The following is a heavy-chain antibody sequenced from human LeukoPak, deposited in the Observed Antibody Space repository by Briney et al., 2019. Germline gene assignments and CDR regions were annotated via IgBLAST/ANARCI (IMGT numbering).Heavy chain of an antibody. D-gene: IGHD5-24*01. J-gene: IGHJ3*02. CDR2: ISWNSGSI. Sequence: PGRSLRLSCAASGFTFDDYAMHWVRQAPGKGLEWVSGISWNSGSIGYADSVKGRFTISRDNAKNSLYLQMNSLRAEDTAVYYCAREDGYNQRGDAFDIWGQGTMVTVSS. V-gene: IGHV3-9*01. CDR3: AREDGYNQRGDAFDI. CDR1: GFTFDDYA.